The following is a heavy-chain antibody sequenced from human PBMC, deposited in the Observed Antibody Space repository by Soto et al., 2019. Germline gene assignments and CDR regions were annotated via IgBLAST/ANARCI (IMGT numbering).Heavy chain of an antibody. D-gene: IGHD3-10*01. Sequence: VQLVETGGGLIQPGGSLRLSCAASGFTVSSNYMSWVRQAPGKGLEWVSVIYSGGSTYYADSVKGRFTISRDNSKNTLYLQMNSLRAEDTAVYYCARDHGYYGSGSLDYWGQGTLVTVSS. V-gene: IGHV3-53*02. CDR2: IYSGGST. CDR1: GFTVSSNY. J-gene: IGHJ4*02. CDR3: ARDHGYYGSGSLDY.